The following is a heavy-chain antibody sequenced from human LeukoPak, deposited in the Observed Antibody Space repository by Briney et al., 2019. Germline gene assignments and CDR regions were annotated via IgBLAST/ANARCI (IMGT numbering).Heavy chain of an antibody. CDR1: GYSFTNYW. D-gene: IGHD3-10*01. J-gene: IGHJ3*02. V-gene: IGHV5-51*01. CDR2: IYPDDPDPRYSYPGDSDP. CDR3: ARLGGGDISEDAFDI. Sequence: GESLKISCKGSGYSFTNYWIGWVRQMPGKGLEWMGIIYPDDPDPRYSYPGDSDPRYSPSFQGQVTISADKSTSTAYLQRSSLKASDTAMYYCARLGGGDISEDAFDIWGQGTMVTVSS.